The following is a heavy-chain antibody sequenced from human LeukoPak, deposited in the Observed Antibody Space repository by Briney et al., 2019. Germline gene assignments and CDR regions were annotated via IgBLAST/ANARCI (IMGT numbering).Heavy chain of an antibody. J-gene: IGHJ4*02. CDR3: ARHDRSWTEGFDY. D-gene: IGHD6-13*01. V-gene: IGHV5-51*01. CDR1: GYSFTSYW. Sequence: GESLKISCKGSGYSFTSYWIGWVRQMPGKGLEWMGIIYPGDSDTRYSPSFQGQVTISADKSISTAYLRWSSLKASDTAMYYCARHDRSWTEGFDYWGQGTLVTVSS. CDR2: IYPGDSDT.